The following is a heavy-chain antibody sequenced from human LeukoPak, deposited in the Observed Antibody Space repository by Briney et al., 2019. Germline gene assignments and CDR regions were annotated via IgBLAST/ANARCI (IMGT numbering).Heavy chain of an antibody. CDR2: ISGSGGGT. V-gene: IGHV3-23*01. CDR1: GFMFRSYD. J-gene: IGHJ4*02. Sequence: SGGSLRLSCAASGFMFRSYDMSWVRQAPGKGLEWVSAISGSGGGTYYADSVKGRLTISRDNSRNTLYLQINSLRAEDTAVYYCAKGPKYDFWSGTRDYYFDYWGQGTLVTVPS. D-gene: IGHD3-3*01. CDR3: AKGPKYDFWSGTRDYYFDY.